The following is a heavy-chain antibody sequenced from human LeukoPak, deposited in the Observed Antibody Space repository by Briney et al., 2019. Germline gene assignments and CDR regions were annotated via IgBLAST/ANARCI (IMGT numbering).Heavy chain of an antibody. CDR3: ARSRSGAGLFDY. V-gene: IGHV4-59*08. CDR2: IYYSGST. Sequence: SETLSLTCTVSGGSISSYYWSWIRQPPGKGLEWIGYIYYSGSTYYNPSLKSRVTISVDTSKSQFSLKLTSVTAADTALYYCARSRSGAGLFDYWGQGTLVTVSS. D-gene: IGHD6-13*01. J-gene: IGHJ4*02. CDR1: GGSISSYY.